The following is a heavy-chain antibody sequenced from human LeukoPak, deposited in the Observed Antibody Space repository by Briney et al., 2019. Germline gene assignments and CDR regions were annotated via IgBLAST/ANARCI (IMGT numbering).Heavy chain of an antibody. CDR2: SRDKGNSYTT. CDR1: GFTFSSYA. CDR3: TKLARAPRDFDY. V-gene: IGHV3-72*01. D-gene: IGHD3-10*01. Sequence: SGGSLRLSCAASGFTFSSYAMSWVRQAPGKGLEWVGRSRDKGNSYTTAYAASVRGRFTISRDDSKNSLYLQMNSLKIEDTAVYYCTKLARAPRDFDYWGQGTLVTVSS. J-gene: IGHJ4*01.